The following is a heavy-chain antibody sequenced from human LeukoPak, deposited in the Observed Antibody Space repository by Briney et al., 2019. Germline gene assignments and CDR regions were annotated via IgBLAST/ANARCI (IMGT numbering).Heavy chain of an antibody. CDR2: IYSGGST. V-gene: IGHV3-53*04. D-gene: IGHD5-18*01. CDR3: ARGLPEYSYGYGRYFDY. Sequence: GWSLRLSCAASVFTHSSNYMNWVRPAPGRGLAGVSVIYSGGSTYYADPVKGGLTISRPNSKNTLYLQMNSLRAEDTAVYYCARGLPEYSYGYGRYFDYWGQGTLVTVSS. CDR1: VFTHSSNY. J-gene: IGHJ4*02.